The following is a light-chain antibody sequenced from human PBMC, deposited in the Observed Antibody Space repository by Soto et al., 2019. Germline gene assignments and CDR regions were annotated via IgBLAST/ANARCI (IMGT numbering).Light chain of an antibody. Sequence: EIVLTQSPGTLSLSPGERATLSCRASQSVSSSYLAWYQQKPGQAPRLLIYGASSRATGIPDRFSGSGSGTDFTLTNSRLEPEDFAVYYCQQYGSSPPFGGGTKVEIK. J-gene: IGKJ4*01. CDR1: QSVSSSY. CDR2: GAS. V-gene: IGKV3-20*01. CDR3: QQYGSSPP.